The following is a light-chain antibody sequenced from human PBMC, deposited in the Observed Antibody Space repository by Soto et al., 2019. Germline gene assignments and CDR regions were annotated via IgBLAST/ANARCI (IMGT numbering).Light chain of an antibody. CDR3: QQYGDSPYT. CDR1: QSVNNNF. CDR2: GAS. Sequence: EIVRTQSPATLSLSPGERAALSCGASQSVNNNFFAWYQQIPGQAPRLLIYGASSRASGIPARFSGSGSGTDFTLTISRLEPEDFAVYYCQQYGDSPYTFGQGTKLQIK. J-gene: IGKJ2*01. V-gene: IGKV3-20*01.